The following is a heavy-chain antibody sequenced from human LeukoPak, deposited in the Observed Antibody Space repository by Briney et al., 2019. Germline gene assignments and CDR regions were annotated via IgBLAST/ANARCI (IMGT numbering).Heavy chain of an antibody. J-gene: IGHJ4*02. CDR1: GFTFSDYY. CDR2: ITSNSYSM. D-gene: IGHD3-22*01. Sequence: GGSLRLSCAASGFTFSDYYMAWIRQAPGKGLEWISYITSNSYSMYYADSVEGRFIISRDNAKNCLYLQMNSLRAEDTALYYCVKGAGYYYDSRFDYWGQGTLVTVSS. V-gene: IGHV3-11*01. CDR3: VKGAGYYYDSRFDY.